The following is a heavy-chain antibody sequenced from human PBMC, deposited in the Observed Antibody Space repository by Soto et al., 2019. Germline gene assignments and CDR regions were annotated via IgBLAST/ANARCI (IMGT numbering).Heavy chain of an antibody. CDR2: INAGNGNT. CDR1: GYTFTSYA. D-gene: IGHD2-2*01. J-gene: IGHJ5*02. Sequence: ASVKVSCKASGYTFTSYAMHWVRQAPGQRLEWMGWINAGNGNTKYSQKFQGRVTITRDTSASTAYMELSSLRSEDTAVYYCATALQPLVYCSSTICYFDWFDPWGQGTLVTVSS. V-gene: IGHV1-3*01. CDR3: ATALQPLVYCSSTICYFDWFDP.